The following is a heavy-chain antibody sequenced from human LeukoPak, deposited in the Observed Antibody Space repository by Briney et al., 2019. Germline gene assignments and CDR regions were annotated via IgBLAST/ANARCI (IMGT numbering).Heavy chain of an antibody. D-gene: IGHD2-21*02. CDR3: ARAPWGAVAANPDY. CDR2: ISSSSSYI. Sequence: GGSLRLSCAASGFTFSTYTMNWVRQAPGKGLEWVSSISSSSSYIYYADSVKGRFTISRDNAKNSLYLQMNSLRAEDTAVYYCARAPWGAVAANPDYWGQGTLVTVSS. V-gene: IGHV3-21*01. J-gene: IGHJ4*02. CDR1: GFTFSTYT.